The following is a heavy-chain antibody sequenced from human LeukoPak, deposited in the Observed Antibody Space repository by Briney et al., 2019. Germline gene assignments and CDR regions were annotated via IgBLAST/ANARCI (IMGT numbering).Heavy chain of an antibody. V-gene: IGHV3-33*06. CDR1: GFTFSSYG. D-gene: IGHD3-22*01. CDR3: AKDGPIHDSRGYWLDY. CDR2: IWYDGSNK. Sequence: PGGSRRLSGAASGFTFSSYGMHWVRQAPGKGLEGVAVIWYDGSNKYYEDSVKGRFTISRDNSKNKMDLQMNSLRAEDTAVYYCAKDGPIHDSRGYWLDYWGQGTLVTVSS. J-gene: IGHJ4*02.